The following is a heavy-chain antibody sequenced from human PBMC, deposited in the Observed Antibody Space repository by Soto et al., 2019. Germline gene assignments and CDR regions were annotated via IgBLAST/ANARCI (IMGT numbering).Heavy chain of an antibody. CDR3: ARSVRGSASDI. CDR1: GGSISSYY. V-gene: IGHV4-59*01. CDR2: IYYSGST. D-gene: IGHD3-16*01. J-gene: IGHJ3*02. Sequence: TETLSLTCTVSGGSISSYYWSWIRQPPGKGLEWIGYIYYSGSTNYNPSLKSRVTISVDTSKNQFSLKLSSVTAADTAVYYCARSVRGSASDIWGQGTMVTVSS.